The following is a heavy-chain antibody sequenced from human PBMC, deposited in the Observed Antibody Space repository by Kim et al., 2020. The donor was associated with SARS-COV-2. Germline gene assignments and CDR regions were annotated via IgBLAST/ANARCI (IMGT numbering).Heavy chain of an antibody. D-gene: IGHD4-17*01. Sequence: ASVKVSCKVSGYTLTELSMHWVRQAPGKGLEWMGGFDPEDGETIYAQKFQGRVTMTEDTSTDTAYMELSSLRSEDTAVYYCATDLGGPTYGDYVSWFDPWGQGTLVTVSS. CDR1: GYTLTELS. CDR2: FDPEDGET. V-gene: IGHV1-24*01. CDR3: ATDLGGPTYGDYVSWFDP. J-gene: IGHJ5*02.